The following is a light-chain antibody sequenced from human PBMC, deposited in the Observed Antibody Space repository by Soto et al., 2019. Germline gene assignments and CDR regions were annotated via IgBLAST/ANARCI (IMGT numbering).Light chain of an antibody. V-gene: IGKV3-20*01. CDR2: GAS. CDR1: QSVSSSY. Sequence: EIVLSQSPGTLSLSPGERATLSCRASQSVSSSYLAWYLQKPGQAPRLLICGASSRATGIPDRFSGSGSGTDFTLTISRLEPEDFAVYYCQQYGISPWTFGQGAIV. CDR3: QQYGISPWT. J-gene: IGKJ1*01.